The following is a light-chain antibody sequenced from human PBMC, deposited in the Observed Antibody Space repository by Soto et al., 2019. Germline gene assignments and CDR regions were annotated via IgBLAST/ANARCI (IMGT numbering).Light chain of an antibody. Sequence: QSVLTQPPSASGTPGQRGTISCSGSSSNIGSNYVYWYQQLPGSAPKLLIYRNDQRPSGVPDRFSASKSGTAASLAISGLRSEDEADYHCAAWDDSLSAVVFGGGTKLTVL. CDR2: RND. J-gene: IGLJ2*01. V-gene: IGLV1-47*01. CDR1: SSNIGSNY. CDR3: AAWDDSLSAVV.